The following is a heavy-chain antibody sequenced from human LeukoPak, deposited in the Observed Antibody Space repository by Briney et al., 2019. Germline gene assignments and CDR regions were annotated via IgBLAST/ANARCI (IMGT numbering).Heavy chain of an antibody. J-gene: IGHJ3*02. Sequence: PGAALKISCQGSGSRFTCYWIGWVRPMPGKGLEWMGIIYPGDSDTRYSPSFQGQVTISADKSMSTAYLQWSSLKASDTAMYYCARLSSLSDAFDIWGQGTMVTVSS. CDR3: ARLSSLSDAFDI. CDR1: GSRFTCYW. CDR2: IYPGDSDT. V-gene: IGHV5-51*03.